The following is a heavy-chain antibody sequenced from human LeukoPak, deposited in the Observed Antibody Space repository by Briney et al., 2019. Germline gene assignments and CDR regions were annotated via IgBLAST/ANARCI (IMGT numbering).Heavy chain of an antibody. CDR3: ARGKSRGSHIDY. J-gene: IGHJ4*02. CDR1: GYSISSGYY. Sequence: SETLSLTCTVSGYSISSGYYWGWIRQPPGKGLEWIGSMYQSGSTYYNPSLKSRVAISVDTSKNQFSLKLRSVTAADTAVYYCARGKSRGSHIDYWGQGTLVTVSS. V-gene: IGHV4-38-2*02. D-gene: IGHD1-26*01. CDR2: MYQSGST.